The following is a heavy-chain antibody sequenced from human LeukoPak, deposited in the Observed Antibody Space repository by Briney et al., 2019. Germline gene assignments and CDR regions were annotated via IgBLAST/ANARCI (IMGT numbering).Heavy chain of an antibody. V-gene: IGHV1-24*01. CDR2: FDPEDGET. CDR1: GYTVTELS. J-gene: IGHJ3*02. Sequence: ASVKVSCKVSGYTVTELSMHWVRQAPGKGLEWMGGFDPEDGETIYAQKFQGRVTMTEDTSTDTAYMELSSLRSEDTAVYYCATGLLRYFDWFRRGPSDAFDIWGQGTMVTVSS. D-gene: IGHD3-9*01. CDR3: ATGLLRYFDWFRRGPSDAFDI.